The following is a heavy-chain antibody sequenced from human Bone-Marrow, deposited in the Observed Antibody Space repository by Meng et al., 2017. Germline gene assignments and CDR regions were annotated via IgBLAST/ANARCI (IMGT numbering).Heavy chain of an antibody. J-gene: IGHJ6*02. CDR2: IDWDDDK. CDR1: GFSLSTSGVC. V-gene: IGHV2-70*20. CDR3: ARLTGDYVDYYYYGMDV. D-gene: IGHD4-17*01. Sequence: SGPTLVKPTQTLTLTCTFSGFSLSTSGVCVSWVRQPPGKALEWLALIDWDDDKYYSTSLKTRLTISKDTSKNQVILTMTNMDPVDTATYYCARLTGDYVDYYYYGMDVWGQGTTVTVSS.